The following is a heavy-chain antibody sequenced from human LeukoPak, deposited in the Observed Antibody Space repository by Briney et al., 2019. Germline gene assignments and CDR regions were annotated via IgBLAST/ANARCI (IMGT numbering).Heavy chain of an antibody. D-gene: IGHD6-6*01. J-gene: IGHJ6*03. Sequence: ASVKVSCKASGYSLTNYFMHWVRQAPGQGLEWMGVINLSGDGANYTPKFQGRVTITADKSTSTAYMELSSLRSEDTAVYYCARQVGSSGYYYYYYMDVWGKGTTVTVSS. CDR2: INLSGDGA. CDR3: ARQVGSSGYYYYYYMDV. CDR1: GYSLTNYF. V-gene: IGHV1-46*01.